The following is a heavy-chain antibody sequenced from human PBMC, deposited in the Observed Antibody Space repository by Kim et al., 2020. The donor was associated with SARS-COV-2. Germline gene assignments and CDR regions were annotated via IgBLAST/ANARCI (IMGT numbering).Heavy chain of an antibody. CDR1: GFTFSSYW. CDR2: IKQDGSEK. D-gene: IGHD3-3*01. CDR3: ARDEMWVLRFLEWTYYYYYGMDV. V-gene: IGHV3-7*01. Sequence: GGSLRLSCAASGFTFSSYWMSWVRQAPGKGLEWVANIKQDGSEKYYVDSVKGRFTISRDNAKNSLYLQMNSLRAEDTAVYYCARDEMWVLRFLEWTYYYYYGMDVWGQGTTVTVSS. J-gene: IGHJ6*02.